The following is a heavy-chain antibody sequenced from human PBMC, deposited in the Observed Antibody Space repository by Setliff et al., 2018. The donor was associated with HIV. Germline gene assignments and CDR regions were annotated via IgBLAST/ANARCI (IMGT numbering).Heavy chain of an antibody. V-gene: IGHV4-31*03. J-gene: IGHJ4*02. D-gene: IGHD6-13*01. CDR1: GGSITSGGYY. CDR2: IFYSGST. CDR3: ARGESGYSSSWYPLPFDY. Sequence: TLSLTCSVSGGSITSGGYYWHWIRQHPGKGLEWIGYIFYSGSTYYNPSLKSRVTISLDTSENQFSLKLSSVTAADTAVYYCARGESGYSSSWYPLPFDYWGQGTLVTVSS.